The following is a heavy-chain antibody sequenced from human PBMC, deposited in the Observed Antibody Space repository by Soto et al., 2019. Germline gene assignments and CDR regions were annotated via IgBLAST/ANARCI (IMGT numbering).Heavy chain of an antibody. CDR1: GYTFINYH. V-gene: IGHV1-18*01. CDR3: AKSPRGEMATD. D-gene: IGHD5-12*01. J-gene: IGHJ4*02. CDR2: INTYNGMT. Sequence: QVQLVQSGGEVKKXGASVTVSCKXSGYTFINYHITWVRQAPGQGLEWMAWINTYNGMTDYAQKFQGRVTMTRDTSTSTAYMELRNLGSDDTAVYFCAKSPRGEMATDWGQGTLVTVSS.